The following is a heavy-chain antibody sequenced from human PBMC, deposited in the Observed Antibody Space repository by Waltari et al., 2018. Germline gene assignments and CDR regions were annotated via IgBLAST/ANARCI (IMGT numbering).Heavy chain of an antibody. D-gene: IGHD1-1*01. Sequence: QVQLVESGGGVVQPGRSLRLSCEAAGFTFSSYAMHCVPQAPGKGLEWVAVISYDGSNKYYADSVKGRFTISRDNSKNTLYLQMNSLRAEDTAVYYCARNRNWNGAFDIWGQGTMVTVSS. J-gene: IGHJ3*02. CDR2: ISYDGSNK. V-gene: IGHV3-30-3*01. CDR1: GFTFSSYA. CDR3: ARNRNWNGAFDI.